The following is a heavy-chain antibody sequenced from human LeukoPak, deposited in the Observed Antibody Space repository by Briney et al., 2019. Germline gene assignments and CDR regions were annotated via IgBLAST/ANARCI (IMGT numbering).Heavy chain of an antibody. V-gene: IGHV3-23*01. CDR3: AKDQGFSYYYLDY. J-gene: IGHJ4*02. CDR1: GFTYNSHA. CDR2: ISANGANT. Sequence: RGSLRLSCVASGFTYNSHAMSWVRQAPGKGLEWVSGISANGANTYYTDSVRGRFTISRDNSKNTVYLQMSSLSAEDTAIYYCAKDQGFSYYYLDYWGQGILVTVSS. D-gene: IGHD5-18*01.